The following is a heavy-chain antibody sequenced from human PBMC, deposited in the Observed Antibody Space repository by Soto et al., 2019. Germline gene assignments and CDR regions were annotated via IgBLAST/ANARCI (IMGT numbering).Heavy chain of an antibody. CDR1: GFTFSNYG. J-gene: IGHJ4*02. V-gene: IGHV3-23*01. CDR2: ISNGGDAT. D-gene: IGHD5-12*01. CDR3: AVGGGYRYLDY. Sequence: GGSLRPSCAGSGFTFSNYGMSWVRQAPGKGLEWVSFISNGGDATHYTDSVKGRFIISRDNSKNTLYLQMNSLRAEDTAVYYCAVGGGYRYLDYWGQGALVTVSS.